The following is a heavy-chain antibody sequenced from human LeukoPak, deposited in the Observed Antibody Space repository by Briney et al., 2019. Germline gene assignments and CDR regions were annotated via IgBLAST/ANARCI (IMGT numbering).Heavy chain of an antibody. V-gene: IGHV3-30*18. J-gene: IGHJ4*02. CDR2: ISYDGSNK. CDR3: AKALGFRAPDS. CDR1: GFTFSSYG. Sequence: GGSLRLSCAASGFTFSSYGMHWVRQAPGKGLEWVAVISYDGSNKYYADSVKGRFTISRDNSKNTLYLQMNSLRVEDTAVYHCAKALGFRAPDSWGQGTLVTVSS.